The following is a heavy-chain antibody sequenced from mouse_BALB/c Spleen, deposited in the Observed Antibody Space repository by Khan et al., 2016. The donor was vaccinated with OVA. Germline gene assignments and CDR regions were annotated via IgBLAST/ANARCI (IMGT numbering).Heavy chain of an antibody. CDR2: IGPGSGSC. CDR1: GYTFTSYW. CDR3: ARANDYGGSHDALDY. Sequence: DLVKPGASVKMSCKASGYTFTSYWIHWIKQRPGQGLEWLGLIGPGSGSCYYNAMFKGKSILTVDTSSNTPSLQLRSLTSEDSAVYIGARANDYGGSHDALDYWGQGTSVTVSS. D-gene: IGHD2-4*01. V-gene: IGHV1S41*01. J-gene: IGHJ4*01.